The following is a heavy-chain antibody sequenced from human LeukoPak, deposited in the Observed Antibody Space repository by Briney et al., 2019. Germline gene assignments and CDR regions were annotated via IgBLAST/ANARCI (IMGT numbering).Heavy chain of an antibody. Sequence: PSETLSLTCTVSGGSISSYYWSWIRQPPGKGLEWIGYIYYSGSTNYNPSLKSRVTISVDTSKNQFSLKLSSVTAADTAVYYGGSTNNNPPPKVQFTISVDTPKNHFSLKLSSVTVADPALYYCARGVWFGELANPYLDYWAREPWSPSPQ. CDR2: IYYSGST. J-gene: IGHJ4*02. D-gene: IGHD3-10*01. V-gene: IGHV4-59*01. CDR1: GGSISSYY. CDR3: GSTNNNPPPKVQFTISVDTPKNHFSLKLSSVTVADPALYYCARGVWFGELANPYLDY.